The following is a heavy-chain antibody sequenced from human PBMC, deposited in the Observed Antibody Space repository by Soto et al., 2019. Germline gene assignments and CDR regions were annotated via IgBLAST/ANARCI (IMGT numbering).Heavy chain of an antibody. V-gene: IGHV1-3*01. CDR3: ARDRLRVVAALSY. Sequence: QVQLVQSGAEVKKPGASVKVSCKASGYTFTSYAMHWVRQAPGQRLEWMGWINAGNGNTKYSQKFQGRVTITRDTSASTAYMELSSLRSEDTAVYYCARDRLRVVAALSYWGQGTLVTVSS. J-gene: IGHJ4*02. D-gene: IGHD2-15*01. CDR1: GYTFTSYA. CDR2: INAGNGNT.